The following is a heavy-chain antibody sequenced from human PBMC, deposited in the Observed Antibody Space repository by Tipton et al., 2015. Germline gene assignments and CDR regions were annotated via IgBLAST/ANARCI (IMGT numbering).Heavy chain of an antibody. CDR2: INPRGGAT. Sequence: QSGAEVKKPGASVTVSCKASGYTFTSNYMHWVRQAPGQGLEWMGIINPRGGATSYAQKFQGRVTMTSDTPTSTLYMELSSLRSEDTAVYYCAKATGGLHYFDYWGQGTLVTVSS. V-gene: IGHV1-46*03. CDR1: GYTFTSNY. CDR3: AKATGGLHYFDY. D-gene: IGHD6-25*01. J-gene: IGHJ4*02.